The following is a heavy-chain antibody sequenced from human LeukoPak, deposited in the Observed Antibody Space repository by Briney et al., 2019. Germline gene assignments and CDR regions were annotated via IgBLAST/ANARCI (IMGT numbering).Heavy chain of an antibody. V-gene: IGHV1-69*04. CDR2: IIPILGIA. J-gene: IGHJ4*02. D-gene: IGHD1-14*01. CDR1: GGTFSSYA. Sequence: EASVKVSCKASGGTFSSYAISWVRQAPGQGLEWMGRIIPILGIANYAQKFQGRVTITADKSTSTVYMELSSLRSEDTAVYYCASFNQRTRNYYFDYWGQGTLVTVSS. CDR3: ASFNQRTRNYYFDY.